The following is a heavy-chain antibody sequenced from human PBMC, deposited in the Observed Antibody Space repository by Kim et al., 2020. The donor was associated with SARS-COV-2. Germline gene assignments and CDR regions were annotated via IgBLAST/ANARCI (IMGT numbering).Heavy chain of an antibody. CDR3: ARGAADIVVVPAAIDNWFDP. CDR2: MNPNSGNT. Sequence: ASVKVSCKASGYTFTSYDINWVRQATGQGLEWMGWMNPNSGNTGYAQKFQGRVTMTRNTSISTAYMELSSLRSEDTAVYYCARGAADIVVVPAAIDNWFDPWGQGTLVTVSS. J-gene: IGHJ5*02. D-gene: IGHD2-2*02. V-gene: IGHV1-8*01. CDR1: GYTFTSYD.